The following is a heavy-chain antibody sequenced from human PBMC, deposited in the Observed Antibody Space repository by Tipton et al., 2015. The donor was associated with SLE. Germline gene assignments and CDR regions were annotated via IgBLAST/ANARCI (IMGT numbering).Heavy chain of an antibody. V-gene: IGHV3-23*01. D-gene: IGHD6-6*01. CDR3: ATSYSSSYYYYYYYMDV. J-gene: IGHJ6*03. CDR1: GFTFSSYA. CDR2: ISGSGGST. Sequence: GSLRLSCAASGFTFSSYAMSWVRQAPGKGLEWVSAISGSGGSTYYADSAKGRFTISRDNSKNTLYLQMNSLRAEDTAVYYCATSYSSSYYYYYYYMDVWGTGTTVTVSS.